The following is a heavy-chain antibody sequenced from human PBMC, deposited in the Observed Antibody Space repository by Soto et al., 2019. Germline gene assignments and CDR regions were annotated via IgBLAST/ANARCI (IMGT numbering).Heavy chain of an antibody. CDR3: AREGGNCSSTSCFPNHYYYYYGMDV. D-gene: IGHD2-2*01. CDR1: GFTFSSYE. Sequence: GGSLRLSCAASGFTFSSYEMNWVRQAPGKGLEWVSYISSSGSTIYYADSVKGRFTISRDNAKNSLYLQMNSLRAEDTAVYYCAREGGNCSSTSCFPNHYYYYYGMDVWGQGTTVTVSS. J-gene: IGHJ6*02. CDR2: ISSSGSTI. V-gene: IGHV3-48*03.